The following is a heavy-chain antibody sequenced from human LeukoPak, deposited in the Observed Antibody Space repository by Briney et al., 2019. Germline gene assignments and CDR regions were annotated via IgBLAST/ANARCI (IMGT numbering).Heavy chain of an antibody. CDR1: GYTFTSYY. V-gene: IGHV1-2*02. CDR2: INPNSGGT. D-gene: IGHD6-6*01. CDR3: ARGAFSSSGNYYYYYYMDV. J-gene: IGHJ6*03. Sequence: ASVKVSCKASGYTFTSYYMHWVRQAPGQGLEWMGWINPNSGGTNYAQKFQGRVTMTRDTSISTAYMELSRLRSDDTAVYYCARGAFSSSGNYYYYYYMDVWGKGTTVTVSS.